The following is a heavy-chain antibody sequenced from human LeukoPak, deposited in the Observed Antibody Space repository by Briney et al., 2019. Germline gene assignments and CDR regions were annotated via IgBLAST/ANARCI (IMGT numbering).Heavy chain of an antibody. J-gene: IGHJ4*01. Sequence: GGSLRLSCAASGFTFSSYAMSWVRQAPGKGLEWVSAISGSGGSTYYADSVKGRFAISRDNSKNTLYLQMNSLRAEDTAVYYCVRSAFLTTEFYFDYWGHGTLVTVSS. CDR2: ISGSGGST. CDR1: GFTFSSYA. V-gene: IGHV3-23*01. D-gene: IGHD4-11*01. CDR3: VRSAFLTTEFYFDY.